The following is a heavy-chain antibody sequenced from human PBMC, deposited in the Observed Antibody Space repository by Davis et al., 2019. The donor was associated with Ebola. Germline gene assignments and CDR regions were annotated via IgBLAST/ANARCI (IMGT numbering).Heavy chain of an antibody. CDR1: GGSTSSYY. Sequence: SQTLSLTCTVSGGSTSSYYWSWIRQPPGKGLEWNGYIYYSGSTYYNPSLKSRVTISVDRSKNQFSLKLSSVTAADTAVYFCARGRTGSDHPRLDSWGQGTLVTVSS. V-gene: IGHV4-59*12. D-gene: IGHD7-27*01. CDR3: ARGRTGSDHPRLDS. CDR2: IYYSGST. J-gene: IGHJ4*02.